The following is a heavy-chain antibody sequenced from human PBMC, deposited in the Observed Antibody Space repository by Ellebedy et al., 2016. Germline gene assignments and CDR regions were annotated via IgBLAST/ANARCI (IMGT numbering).Heavy chain of an antibody. CDR3: AKGNAVPGPEPLDF. CDR1: GFTFSNFA. CDR2: FSSSGTFI. J-gene: IGHJ4*02. D-gene: IGHD6-19*01. V-gene: IGHV3-21*01. Sequence: LSLTCAASGFTFSNFAMNWVRQAPGKGLEWVSYFSSSGTFIWYADSVRGRFTISRDNAKNSLYLQMNSLRVEDTAVYYCAKGNAVPGPEPLDFWGQGTLVTVSS.